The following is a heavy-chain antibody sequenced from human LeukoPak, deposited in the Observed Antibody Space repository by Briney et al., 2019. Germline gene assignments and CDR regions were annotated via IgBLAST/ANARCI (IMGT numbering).Heavy chain of an antibody. V-gene: IGHV3-23*01. J-gene: IGHJ4*02. CDR2: ISGSGGST. D-gene: IGHD3-10*01. CDR3: APGEWYFDY. Sequence: GGSLRLSCAASGFTFSSYAMSWVRQAPGKGLEWVSAISGSGGSTYYADSVQGRFTISRDNSKNTFFLQMKSLRAEDTAVYYCAPGEWYFDYWGQGTLVTISS. CDR1: GFTFSSYA.